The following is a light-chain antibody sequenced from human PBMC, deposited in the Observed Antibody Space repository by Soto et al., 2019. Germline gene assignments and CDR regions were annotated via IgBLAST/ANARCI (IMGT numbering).Light chain of an antibody. CDR1: ESVSTN. CDR2: GAS. V-gene: IGKV3-15*01. J-gene: IGKJ1*01. Sequence: EIEMTQSPATLSLAPGERVTLSCRASESVSTNLAWYQQKAGQAPRLLIYGASTRATGIPARFSGSGSGTEFTLTISSLQSEDFAVYFCQQYNIWPQTFGQGTKVDI. CDR3: QQYNIWPQT.